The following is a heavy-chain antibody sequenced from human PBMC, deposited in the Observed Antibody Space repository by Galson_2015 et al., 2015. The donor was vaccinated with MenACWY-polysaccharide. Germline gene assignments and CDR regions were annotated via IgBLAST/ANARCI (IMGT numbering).Heavy chain of an antibody. CDR1: GYSFSSYD. CDR2: MNPNSGNT. Sequence: SVKVSCKASGYSFSSYDINWVRQTTGQGLEWMGWMNPNSGNTGYAQKFQGRVTMTRNTSISITYMELSSLRSEDTAVYYCARGGKYYYDSSGYLNWFDPWGQGTLVTVSS. CDR3: ARGGKYYYDSSGYLNWFDP. J-gene: IGHJ5*02. V-gene: IGHV1-8*01. D-gene: IGHD3-22*01.